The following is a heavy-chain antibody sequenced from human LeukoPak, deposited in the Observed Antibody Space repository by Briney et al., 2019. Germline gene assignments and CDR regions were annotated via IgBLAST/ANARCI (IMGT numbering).Heavy chain of an antibody. D-gene: IGHD3-10*01. Sequence: PGGSLRLSCAASGFTFSSYSMNWVRQAPGKGLEWVSSISSSSSYIYYADSVKGRFTISRDNAKNSLYLQMNSLRAEDTAVYYCARDFLRWWFGELGHYYYYMDVWGKGTTVTVSS. CDR2: ISSSSSYI. V-gene: IGHV3-21*01. J-gene: IGHJ6*03. CDR1: GFTFSSYS. CDR3: ARDFLRWWFGELGHYYYYMDV.